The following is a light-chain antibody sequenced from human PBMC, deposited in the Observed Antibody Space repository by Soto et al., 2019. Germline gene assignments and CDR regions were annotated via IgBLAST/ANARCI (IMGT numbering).Light chain of an antibody. V-gene: IGKV3-11*01. CDR1: QSISSY. Sequence: EILLTQSPSALSSSPGDRATISCRASQSISSYLDWYQQKPGRAARLLIYDASSSATGRPARLSGSGSGTDFSLTINSLGPEDVCVYYCQQRSNRASITFGQGT. CDR2: DAS. J-gene: IGKJ5*01. CDR3: QQRSNRASIT.